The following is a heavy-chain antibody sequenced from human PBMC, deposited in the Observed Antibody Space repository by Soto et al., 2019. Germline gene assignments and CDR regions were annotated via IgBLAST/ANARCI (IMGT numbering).Heavy chain of an antibody. CDR1: GFSLTTYDMG. D-gene: IGHD4-17*01. Sequence: QITLKESGPPLVRPAQTLTLTCAFSGFSLTTYDMGVAWIRQPPGKALEWLALIYWDDDKRYSPSLKDRLAISKDTSRNQVVLTITNMDSGDTATYFCAHAGDYDLLTFDHWGPGTLVTVSS. CDR2: IYWDDDK. CDR3: AHAGDYDLLTFDH. V-gene: IGHV2-5*02. J-gene: IGHJ4*02.